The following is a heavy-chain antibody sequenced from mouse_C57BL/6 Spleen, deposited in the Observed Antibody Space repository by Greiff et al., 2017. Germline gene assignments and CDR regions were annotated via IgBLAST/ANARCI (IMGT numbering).Heavy chain of an antibody. CDR1: GYTFTGYW. CDR2: ILPGSGST. J-gene: IGHJ1*03. CDR3: ARPITTVVATDWYFDV. V-gene: IGHV1-9*01. Sequence: VHLVESGAELMKPGASVKLSCKATGYTFTGYWIEWVKQRPGHGLEWIGEILPGSGSTNYNEKFKGKATFTADTSSNTAYMQLSSLTTEDSAIYYCARPITTVVATDWYFDVWGTGTTVTVSS. D-gene: IGHD1-1*01.